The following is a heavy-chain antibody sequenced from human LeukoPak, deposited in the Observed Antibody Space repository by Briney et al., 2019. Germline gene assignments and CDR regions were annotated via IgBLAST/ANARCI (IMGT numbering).Heavy chain of an antibody. V-gene: IGHV4-34*01. J-gene: IGHJ4*02. D-gene: IGHD3-10*01. CDR1: GGSFSGYY. Sequence: SETLSLTCAVYGGSFSGYYWSWIRQPPGKGLEWIAEINHSGSTNYNPSLKSRVTISVDTSKNQLSLKLSSVTAADTAVYYCARVLWFGELSFDYWGQGTLVTVSS. CDR2: INHSGST. CDR3: ARVLWFGELSFDY.